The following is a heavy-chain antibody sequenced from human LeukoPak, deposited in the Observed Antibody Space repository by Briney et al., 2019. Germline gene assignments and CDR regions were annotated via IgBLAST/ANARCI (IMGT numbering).Heavy chain of an antibody. D-gene: IGHD3-16*01. CDR3: AKIPGGYYYAMDV. CDR1: GFTFSSYS. Sequence: GGSLRLSCAASGFTFSSYSMNWVRQAPGRGLEWVSYISSRSSNIYYADSVKGRFTISRDNAKNSLYLQMNSLRDEDTAVYYCAKIPGGYYYAMDVWGQGTTVTVSS. CDR2: ISSRSSNI. J-gene: IGHJ6*02. V-gene: IGHV3-48*02.